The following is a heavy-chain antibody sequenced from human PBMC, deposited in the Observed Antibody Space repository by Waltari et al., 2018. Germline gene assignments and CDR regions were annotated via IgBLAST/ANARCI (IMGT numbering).Heavy chain of an antibody. CDR1: GGTFSSYA. V-gene: IGHV1-69*12. CDR3: ASGASNYYYYYMDV. J-gene: IGHJ6*03. D-gene: IGHD1-26*01. CDR2: VIPFIVKA. Sequence: QVQLVQSGAEVKKPGSSVKVSCKASGGTFSSYAISWVRQAPGQGLEWMGGVIPFIVKANSAKQFNGRVRITADDTTGTAYMERSSLRAEDTAVYYCASGASNYYYYYMDVWGKGTTVTVSS.